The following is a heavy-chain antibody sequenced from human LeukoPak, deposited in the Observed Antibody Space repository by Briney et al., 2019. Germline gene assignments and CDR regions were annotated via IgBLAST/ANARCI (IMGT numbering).Heavy chain of an antibody. V-gene: IGHV3-30*03. Sequence: GGSLRLSCVVSGFTFSSFDMHWVRQAPGKGLEWVAAVSYDGSNRYYADSVKGRVTISRDNSKNTLSLQMNSLRGEDTAVYYCARGRCGYNCGFEFYYWGQGTLVTVSS. CDR1: GFTFSSFD. CDR3: ARGRCGYNCGFEFYY. D-gene: IGHD5-24*01. CDR2: VSYDGSNR. J-gene: IGHJ4*02.